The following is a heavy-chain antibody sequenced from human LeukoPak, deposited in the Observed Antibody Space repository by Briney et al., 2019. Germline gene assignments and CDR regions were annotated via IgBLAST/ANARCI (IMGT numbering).Heavy chain of an antibody. CDR3: ATDRATQYFDY. CDR2: IWYDGSNK. D-gene: IGHD2-15*01. V-gene: IGHV3-33*01. J-gene: IGHJ4*02. CDR1: GITFRNYG. Sequence: PSGGSLRLSCAASGITFRNYGMHWVRQAPGKGLEWEAVIWYDGSNKDYADSVKGRFTVSRDNSRNTLFLQMNSLRVEDTAVYYCATDRATQYFDYWGQGTLVSVPS.